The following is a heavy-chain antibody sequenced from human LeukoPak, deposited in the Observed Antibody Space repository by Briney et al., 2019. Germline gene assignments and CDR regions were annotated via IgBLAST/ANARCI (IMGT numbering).Heavy chain of an antibody. CDR2: DIGGRDTT. V-gene: IGHV3-23*01. CDR3: ANLGGREDYNFFMGV. Sequence: GGSLTLSWEAAGLTFSSYAMRWVRQAPGRVLEWVSVDIGGRDTTYYPTSVNGRITIAKDNTKTTLYLQRNRLRADDTAVYCCANLGGREDYNFFMGVWGKGTTVAVSS. D-gene: IGHD3-16*01. J-gene: IGHJ6*03. CDR1: GLTFSSYA.